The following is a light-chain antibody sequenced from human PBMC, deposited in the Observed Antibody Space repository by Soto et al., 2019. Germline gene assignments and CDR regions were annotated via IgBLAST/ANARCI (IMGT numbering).Light chain of an antibody. V-gene: IGLV2-14*01. CDR1: SSDVGGYKF. CDR3: SSYTTSNPLEV. J-gene: IGLJ3*02. Sequence: QSVLTQPASVSGSPGQSITISCTGTSSDVGGYKFVSWYQQHPGKAPILMIYEVSNRPSGVSDRFSGSNSGNTASLTISGLQAEYESYYYCSSYTTSNPLEVFGGGTKLTVL. CDR2: EVS.